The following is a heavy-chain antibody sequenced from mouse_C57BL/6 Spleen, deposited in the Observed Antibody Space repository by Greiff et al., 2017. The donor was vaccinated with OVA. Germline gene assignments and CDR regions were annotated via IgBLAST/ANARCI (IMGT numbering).Heavy chain of an antibody. D-gene: IGHD1-1*01. Sequence: QVQLKESGPELVKPGASVKISCKASGYAFSSSWMNWVKQRPGKGLEWIGRIYPGDGDTNYNGKFKGKATLTADKSSSTAYMQLSSLTSEDSAVYFCARDGFTTVVVYYFDYWGQGTTLTVSS. CDR2: IYPGDGDT. CDR3: ARDGFTTVVVYYFDY. J-gene: IGHJ2*01. CDR1: GYAFSSSW. V-gene: IGHV1-82*01.